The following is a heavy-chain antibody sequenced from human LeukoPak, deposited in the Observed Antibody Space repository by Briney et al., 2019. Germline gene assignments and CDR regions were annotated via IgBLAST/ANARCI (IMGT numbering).Heavy chain of an antibody. Sequence: TSETLSLACTVSGGSISSNSYYWGWIRQPPGKGLEWIGSIYYSGSTYYNPSLKSRVTISVDTSQNHFSLKLSPVTAADTAVYYCARWGSYGFDYWGQGTLVTVSS. V-gene: IGHV4-39*02. D-gene: IGHD5-18*01. CDR3: ARWGSYGFDY. CDR2: IYYSGST. CDR1: GGSISSNSYY. J-gene: IGHJ4*02.